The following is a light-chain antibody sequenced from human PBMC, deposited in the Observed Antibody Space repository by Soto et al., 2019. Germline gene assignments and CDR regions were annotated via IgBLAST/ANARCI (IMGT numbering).Light chain of an antibody. CDR3: QQYGSSPLT. Sequence: EIGLTQSPGTLSLSPGERATLSCRASQTVRNNYLAWYQQKPGQAPRLLIYDASSRATGIPDRFSGSGSGTDFTLTISRLEAEDFAVYYCQQYGSSPLTFGGGTKVDIK. J-gene: IGKJ4*01. CDR2: DAS. CDR1: QTVRNNY. V-gene: IGKV3-20*01.